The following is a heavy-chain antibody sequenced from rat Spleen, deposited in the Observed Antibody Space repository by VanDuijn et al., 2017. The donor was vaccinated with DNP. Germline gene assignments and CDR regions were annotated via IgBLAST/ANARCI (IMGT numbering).Heavy chain of an antibody. Sequence: EVQLQESGPGLVKPSQSLSLTCSVTGYSITRTYWGWIRKFPGEKMEWIGHINYSGSTFYNPFLKSRLSISRDTSKNQFFLQLSSVTTEDTATYYCARAIYYYSRVYWYFDFWGPGTMVTVSS. D-gene: IGHD1-1*01. J-gene: IGHJ1*01. CDR1: GYSITRTY. V-gene: IGHV3-1*01. CDR3: ARAIYYYSRVYWYFDF. CDR2: INYSGST.